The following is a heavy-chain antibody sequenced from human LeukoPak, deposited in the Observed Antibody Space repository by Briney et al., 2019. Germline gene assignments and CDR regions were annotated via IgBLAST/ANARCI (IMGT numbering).Heavy chain of an antibody. D-gene: IGHD3-10*01. V-gene: IGHV1-18*01. CDR2: ISAYNGNT. CDR1: GYTFTSYG. J-gene: IGHJ4*02. CDR3: ARDRTSGSYYYQTDYFDY. Sequence: ASVKVSCKASGYTFTSYGISWVRQAPGQGLEWMGWISAYNGNTNYAQKLQGRVTMTTDTSTSTAYMELRSLRSDDAAVYYCARDRTSGSYYYQTDYFDYWGQGTLVTVSS.